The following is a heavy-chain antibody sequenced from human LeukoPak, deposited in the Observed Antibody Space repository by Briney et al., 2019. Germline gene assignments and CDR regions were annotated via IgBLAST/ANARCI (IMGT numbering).Heavy chain of an antibody. CDR1: GFTFSSYS. D-gene: IGHD6-6*01. V-gene: IGHV3-21*01. Sequence: GGSLRLSCAASGFTFSSYSMNWVRQAPGKGLEWVSSISSSSSYIYYADSVKGRFTISRDNAKNSLYLQMNSLRAEDTAVYYCARDSSSRGGTDYWGQGTLVTVSS. CDR2: ISSSSSYI. CDR3: ARDSSSRGGTDY. J-gene: IGHJ4*02.